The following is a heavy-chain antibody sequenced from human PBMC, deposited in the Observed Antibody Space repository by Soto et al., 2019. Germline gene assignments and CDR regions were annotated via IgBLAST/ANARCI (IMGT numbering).Heavy chain of an antibody. CDR1: GFTFSSYS. CDR3: ARDASHYDILAGYYSPNYYFDY. Sequence: EVQLVESGGGLVQPGGSLRLSCAASGFTFSSYSMNWVRQAPGKGLEWVSYISSSSSTIYYADSVKGRFTSSRDNAKNSLYLQKYSPRDGDTAVYYCARDASHYDILAGYYSPNYYFDYWGQGTLVTVSS. J-gene: IGHJ4*02. CDR2: ISSSSSTI. V-gene: IGHV3-48*02. D-gene: IGHD3-9*01.